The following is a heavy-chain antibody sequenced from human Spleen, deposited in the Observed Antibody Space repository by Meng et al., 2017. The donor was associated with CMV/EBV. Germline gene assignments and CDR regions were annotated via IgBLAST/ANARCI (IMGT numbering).Heavy chain of an antibody. V-gene: IGHV3-48*04. CDR3: ARVKLAADGTCFEY. J-gene: IGHJ4*02. CDR1: GFTFSSYS. D-gene: IGHD6-13*01. Sequence: GESLKISCAASGFTFSSYSMNWVRQAPGKGLEWVSYISGSSSAIYYGDSVRGRFTVSRDNAKNSLYLPMNSLRAGETAVYYCARVKLAADGTCFEYLGQGTLVTVSS. CDR2: ISGSSSAI.